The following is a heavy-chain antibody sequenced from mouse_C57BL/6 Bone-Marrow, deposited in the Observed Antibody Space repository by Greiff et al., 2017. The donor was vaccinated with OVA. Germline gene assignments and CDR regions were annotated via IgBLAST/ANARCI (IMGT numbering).Heavy chain of an antibody. CDR3: AIIYYGYAMDY. D-gene: IGHD2-1*01. CDR1: GYSFTGYY. J-gene: IGHJ4*01. Sequence: VQLKQSGPELVKPGASVKISCKASGYSFTGYYMNWVKQSPEKSLEWIGEINPSTGGTTYNQKFKAKATLTVDKSSSTAYMQLKSLTSEDSAVYYCAIIYYGYAMDYWGQGTSVTVSS. V-gene: IGHV1-42*01. CDR2: INPSTGGT.